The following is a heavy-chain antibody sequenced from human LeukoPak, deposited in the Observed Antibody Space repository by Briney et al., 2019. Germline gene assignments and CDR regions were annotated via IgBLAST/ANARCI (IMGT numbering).Heavy chain of an antibody. CDR3: AREERDGYVRRLDY. CDR2: ISTSTDDT. D-gene: IGHD5-24*01. Sequence: ASVKVSCKTSGYSFILYGISWVRQAPGQGPEWMGWISTSTDDTKYTQKFQGRVTLTTDTSTSTAYMELSSLRSDDTAVYDCAREERDGYVRRLDYWGQGTLVTVSS. CDR1: GYSFILYG. V-gene: IGHV1-18*01. J-gene: IGHJ4*02.